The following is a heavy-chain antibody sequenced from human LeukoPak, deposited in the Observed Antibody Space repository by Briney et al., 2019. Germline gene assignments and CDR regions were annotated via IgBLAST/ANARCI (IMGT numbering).Heavy chain of an antibody. D-gene: IGHD1-26*01. Sequence: SETLSLICTVSGGSISSYYWRWIRQPPGKGLEWIGYIAYTGSTNYNPSLKSRVTISVDTSKNQFFLKLGSVTVADTAVYYCAGRVGDSAIDMWGPGTIITVSS. V-gene: IGHV4-59*08. CDR2: IAYTGST. CDR1: GGSISSYY. CDR3: AGRVGDSAIDM. J-gene: IGHJ3*02.